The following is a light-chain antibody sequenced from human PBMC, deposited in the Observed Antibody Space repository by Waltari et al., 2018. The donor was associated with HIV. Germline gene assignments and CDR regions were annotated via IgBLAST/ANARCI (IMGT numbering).Light chain of an antibody. J-gene: IGLJ3*02. CDR3: QVWDIRGDQ. CDR2: DDD. CDR1: NIGSKS. V-gene: IGLV3-21*04. Sequence: SYVLSQAPSVSVAPGKTATITCEGNNIGSKSVHWYQQKPGQAPVVVMYDDDDRPSGIPERFSGSNSGNTATLTISRVEAGDEADYYCQVWDIRGDQFGGGTRLTVL.